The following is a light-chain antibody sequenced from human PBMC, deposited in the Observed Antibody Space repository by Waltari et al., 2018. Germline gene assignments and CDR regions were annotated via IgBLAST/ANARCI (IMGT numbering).Light chain of an antibody. CDR3: TTWDDSLNGRV. V-gene: IGLV1-44*01. CDR2: SIN. J-gene: IGLJ3*02. Sequence: QSVLTQPPSASGTPGQRVTISCSGSSSTIGRNTVTWDQQLPGTAPKLLIYSINQRPSGVPDRFSGSKSDTSASLAISGLQSEDEADYYCTTWDDSLNGRVFGGGTKLTVL. CDR1: SSTIGRNT.